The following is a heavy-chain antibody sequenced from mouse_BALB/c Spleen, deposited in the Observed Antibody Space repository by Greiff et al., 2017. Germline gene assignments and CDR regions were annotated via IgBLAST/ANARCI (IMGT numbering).Heavy chain of an antibody. CDR2: INPGSGGT. Sequence: QVQLQQSGAELVRPGTSVKVSCKASGYAFTNYLIEWVKQRPGQGLEWIGVINPGSGGTNYNEKFKGKATLTADKSSSTAYMQLSSLTSDDSAVYFCARSDDYGSRFDYWGQGTTLTVSS. J-gene: IGHJ2*01. D-gene: IGHD1-1*01. CDR1: GYAFTNYL. CDR3: ARSDDYGSRFDY. V-gene: IGHV1-54*01.